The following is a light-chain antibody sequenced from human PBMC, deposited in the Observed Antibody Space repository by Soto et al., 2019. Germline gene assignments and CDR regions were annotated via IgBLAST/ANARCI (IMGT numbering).Light chain of an antibody. CDR2: GAS. V-gene: IGKV3-20*01. Sequence: EIVLTQSPDILSLSPGERATLSCRASQSVSSSYLAWYQQKPGQAPRLLIYGASSRATGSPDRFSGSGSGTDFTLTISKREPEDFAVYYCQQYCRTPPITFGQGTRLEI. CDR3: QQYCRTPPIT. J-gene: IGKJ5*01. CDR1: QSVSSSY.